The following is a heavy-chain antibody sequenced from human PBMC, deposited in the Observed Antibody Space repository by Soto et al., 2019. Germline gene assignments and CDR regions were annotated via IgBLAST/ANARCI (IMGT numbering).Heavy chain of an antibody. CDR1: GFTFSSYW. Sequence: GGSLRLSCAASGFTFSSYWMSWVRQAPGKGLEWVANIKQDGSEKYYVDSVKGRFTISRDNAKNSLYLQMNSLRAEDTAVYYCASTTVTTIWYYYYYMDVWGKGTTVTVSS. CDR3: ASTTVTTIWYYYYYMDV. D-gene: IGHD4-4*01. CDR2: IKQDGSEK. V-gene: IGHV3-7*01. J-gene: IGHJ6*03.